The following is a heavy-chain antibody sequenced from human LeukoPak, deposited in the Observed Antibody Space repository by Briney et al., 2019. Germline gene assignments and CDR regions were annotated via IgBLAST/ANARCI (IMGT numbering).Heavy chain of an antibody. Sequence: PGGSLRLSCAASGFTFSTSWMSWVRQVPGKGLEWVANIKKDGSETYYVDSVKGRFTISRDNAKNSLYLQMNSLRAEDTAVYYCAREGVDSGFEDYGMDVWGQGTTVTVSS. D-gene: IGHD5-12*01. CDR3: AREGVDSGFEDYGMDV. V-gene: IGHV3-7*01. CDR1: GFTFSTSW. CDR2: IKKDGSET. J-gene: IGHJ6*02.